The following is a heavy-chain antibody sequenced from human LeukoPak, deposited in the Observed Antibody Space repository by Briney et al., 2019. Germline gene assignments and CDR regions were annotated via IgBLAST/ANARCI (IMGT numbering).Heavy chain of an antibody. CDR3: ARGGDYYDSSGYYP. Sequence: SKTLSLTCTVSGGSISSYYWSWIRQPAGKGLEWIGRIYTSGSTNYNPSLKSRVTMSVDTSKNQFSLKLSSVTAADTAVYYCARGGDYYDSSGYYPWGQGTLVTVSS. CDR1: GGSISSYY. CDR2: IYTSGST. J-gene: IGHJ5*02. V-gene: IGHV4-4*07. D-gene: IGHD3-22*01.